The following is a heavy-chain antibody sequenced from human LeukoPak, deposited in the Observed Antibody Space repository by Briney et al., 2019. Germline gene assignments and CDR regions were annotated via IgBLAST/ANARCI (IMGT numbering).Heavy chain of an antibody. Sequence: GGSLTLSCAASGFTVSSNYMSWVRQAPGKGLEWVSVIYSGGGTYYADSVKGRFTISRDTSMNTLYLQMNSLRADDTAVYYCARGPPGQQLLFWGQGTLVTVSS. J-gene: IGHJ4*02. CDR1: GFTVSSNY. V-gene: IGHV3-66*01. CDR2: IYSGGGT. CDR3: ARGPPGQQLLF. D-gene: IGHD6-13*01.